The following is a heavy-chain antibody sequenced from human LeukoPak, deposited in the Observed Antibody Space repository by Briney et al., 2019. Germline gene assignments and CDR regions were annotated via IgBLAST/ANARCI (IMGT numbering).Heavy chain of an antibody. J-gene: IGHJ5*02. V-gene: IGHV3-23*01. D-gene: IGHD2-2*01. CDR1: GFTFSSYA. CDR3: ARSPTAINGYFDP. CDR2: ISGGGGST. Sequence: GGPLRLSCAASGFTFSSYAMTWVRQAPGKGLEWVSVISGGGGSTYYADSVKGRFTISRDNSKNTLYLQMNSLRADDTAVYYCARSPTAINGYFDPWGQGTLVTVSS.